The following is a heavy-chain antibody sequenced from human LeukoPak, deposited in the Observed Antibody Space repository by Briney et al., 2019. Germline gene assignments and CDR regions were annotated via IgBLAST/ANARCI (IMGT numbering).Heavy chain of an antibody. CDR1: GYTFTGYY. J-gene: IGHJ6*02. CDR2: INPNSGGT. Sequence: AASVKVSCKASGYTFTGYYMHWVRQAPGQGLEWMGWINPNSGGTNYAQKFQGRVTMTRDTSISTAYMELSRLRSDDTAVYYCARDGTPRYCSSTSCYGYYYYYGMDVWGQGTTVTVSS. V-gene: IGHV1-2*02. CDR3: ARDGTPRYCSSTSCYGYYYYYGMDV. D-gene: IGHD2-2*01.